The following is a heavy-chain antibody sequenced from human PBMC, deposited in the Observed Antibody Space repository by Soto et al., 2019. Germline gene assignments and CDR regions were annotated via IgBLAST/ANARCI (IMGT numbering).Heavy chain of an antibody. V-gene: IGHV1-2*04. Sequence: QVQLVQSGAEVKKPGASVKVSCKASGYTFTGYYMHWVRQAPGQGLEWMGWINPNSGGTNYAQKFQGWVTMTRDTSLRPAYMEGGRLRFDDTAVFYWARDWGGGSVDTAMVGFDPWGQGTLVTVSS. CDR3: ARDWGGGSVDTAMVGFDP. CDR2: INPNSGGT. D-gene: IGHD5-18*01. CDR1: GYTFTGYY. J-gene: IGHJ5*02.